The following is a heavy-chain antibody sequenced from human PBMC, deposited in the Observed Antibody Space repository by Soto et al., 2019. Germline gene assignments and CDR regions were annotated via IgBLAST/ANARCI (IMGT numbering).Heavy chain of an antibody. CDR1: GFTFSRYG. D-gene: IGHD4-4*01. V-gene: IGHV3-30*18. CDR3: AKEAGSVTFDF. Sequence: QVQLVESGGGVVQPGRSLRLSCAASGFTFSRYGMHWVRQAPGKGLEWVAAISFDGSKKYYAESVTGRFTISRDNSKNTLYLQVNSLRAEDTAVYYCAKEAGSVTFDFWGQGTLVTVSS. J-gene: IGHJ4*02. CDR2: ISFDGSKK.